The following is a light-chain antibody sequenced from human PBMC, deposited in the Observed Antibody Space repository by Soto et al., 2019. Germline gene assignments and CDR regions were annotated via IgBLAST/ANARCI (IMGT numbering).Light chain of an antibody. CDR2: GAS. J-gene: IGKJ3*01. CDR3: QQYGSSLIT. Sequence: EIVLTQSPGTLSLSPGERATLSCRASQSVSSSYLAWYQQKPGQAPRLLIYGASSRATGIPDRFSGSGSGTDFTLTISRLEPEDFAVYYCQQYGSSLITFGPGPKVDIK. CDR1: QSVSSSY. V-gene: IGKV3-20*01.